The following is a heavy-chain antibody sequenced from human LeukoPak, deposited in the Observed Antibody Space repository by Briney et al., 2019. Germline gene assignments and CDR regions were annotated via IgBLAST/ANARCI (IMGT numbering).Heavy chain of an antibody. CDR2: IYSGGST. J-gene: IGHJ5*01. V-gene: IGHV3-53*01. D-gene: IGHD2-15*01. CDR3: ARTRYCSGGSCYSGLNWFDS. Sequence: PGGSLRLSCAASGFTVSSNYMSWVRQAPGKGLEWVSVIYSGGSTYYADSVKGRFTISRDNSKNTLYLQMNSLRAEDTAVYYCARTRYCSGGSCYSGLNWFDSWGQGTLVTVSS. CDR1: GFTVSSNY.